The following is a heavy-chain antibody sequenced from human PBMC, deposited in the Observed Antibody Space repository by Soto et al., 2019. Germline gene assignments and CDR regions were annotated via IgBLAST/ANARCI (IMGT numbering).Heavy chain of an antibody. J-gene: IGHJ4*02. V-gene: IGHV3-30*03. CDR3: ARTPQWFYFDY. D-gene: IGHD3-22*01. Sequence: PGCSLRLSCAASGFTFSSYGMHWVRQAPGKGLEWVAVISYDGSNKYYADSVKGRFTISRDNSKNTLYLQMNSLRAEDTAVYYCARTPQWFYFDYWGQGTLVTVSS. CDR1: GFTFSSYG. CDR2: ISYDGSNK.